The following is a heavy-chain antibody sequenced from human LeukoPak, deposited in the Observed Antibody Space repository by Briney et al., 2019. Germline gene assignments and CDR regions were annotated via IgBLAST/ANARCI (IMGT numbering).Heavy chain of an antibody. D-gene: IGHD1-26*01. CDR2: INTDGSNT. J-gene: IGHJ4*02. CDR3: AKRYSGSSGLYNFDY. V-gene: IGHV3-74*01. Sequence: GGSLRLSCAASGFTFNSYYMHWVRQAPGKGLVWVSRINTDGSNTRYADSVKGRFTISRDNAKNTLYLQMNSLRAEDTAVYYCAKRYSGSSGLYNFDYWGQGTLVTVSS. CDR1: GFTFNSYY.